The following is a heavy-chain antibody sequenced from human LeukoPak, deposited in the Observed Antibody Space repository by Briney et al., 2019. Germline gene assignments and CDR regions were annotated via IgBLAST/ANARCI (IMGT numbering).Heavy chain of an antibody. CDR2: ISSSSSYI. V-gene: IGHV3-21*01. D-gene: IGHD3-10*01. CDR3: AGVKDSMVRGAYYYYMDV. CDR1: GFTFSSYS. Sequence: GGSLRLSCAASGFTFSSYSMNWVRQAPGKGLEWVSSISSSSSYIYYADSVKGRFTISRDNAKNSLYLQMNSLRAEDTALYYCAGVKDSMVRGAYYYYMDVWGKGTTVTISS. J-gene: IGHJ6*03.